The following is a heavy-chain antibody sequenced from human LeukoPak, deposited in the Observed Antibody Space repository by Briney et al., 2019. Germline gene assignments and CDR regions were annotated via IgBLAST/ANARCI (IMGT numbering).Heavy chain of an antibody. J-gene: IGHJ4*02. V-gene: IGHV1-24*01. CDR3: ATADTSLLYYFDY. CDR2: FDPEDGET. CDR1: GYTLTELS. D-gene: IGHD3-16*01. Sequence: ASVKVSCKVSGYTLTELSMHWVRQAPGKGLEWMGGFDPEDGETIYAQKFQGRVTMTEDTPADTAYMELSSLRSEDTAVYYCATADTSLLYYFDYWGQGTLVTVSS.